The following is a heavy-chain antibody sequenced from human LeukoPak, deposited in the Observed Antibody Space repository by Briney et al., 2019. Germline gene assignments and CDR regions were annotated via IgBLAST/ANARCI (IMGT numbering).Heavy chain of an antibody. CDR1: GYTLTGYY. Sequence: ASVKVSCKASGYTLTGYYMHWVRQAPGQGLEWMGWINPNSGGTNYAQKFQGRVTMTRDTSISTAYMELSRLRSDDTAVYYCAKAAVVVPAAIDHYYYYYYMDVWGKGTTVTVSS. CDR2: INPNSGGT. CDR3: AKAAVVVPAAIDHYYYYYYMDV. D-gene: IGHD2-2*01. V-gene: IGHV1-2*02. J-gene: IGHJ6*03.